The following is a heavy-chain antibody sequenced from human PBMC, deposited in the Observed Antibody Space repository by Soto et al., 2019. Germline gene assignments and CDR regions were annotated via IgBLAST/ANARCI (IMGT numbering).Heavy chain of an antibody. J-gene: IGHJ5*02. D-gene: IGHD5-12*01. V-gene: IGHV4-59*01. CDR1: GGSISSYY. Sequence: SETLSLTCTVSGGSISSYYWSWIRQPPGKGLEWIGYIYYSGSTNYNPSLKSRVTISVDTSKNQFSLKLSSVTAADTAVYYCARDRGYSGYDYEGWFDPWGQGTLVTVSS. CDR2: IYYSGST. CDR3: ARDRGYSGYDYEGWFDP.